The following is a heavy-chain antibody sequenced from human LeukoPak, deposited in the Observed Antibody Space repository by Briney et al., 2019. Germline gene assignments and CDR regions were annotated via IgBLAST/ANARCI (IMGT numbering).Heavy chain of an antibody. D-gene: IGHD2-21*01. CDR1: GFTFDDYG. CDR2: INWNGGST. V-gene: IGHV3-20*04. J-gene: IGHJ6*03. CDR3: ARLAYCGGECYSGDYYYFMDV. Sequence: GGSLRLSCAASGFTFDDYGMSWVRQAPGEGLEWVSCINWNGGSTGYACSVKGRFSISRDNAKHSLYLQMNSLGDEDTALYYCARLAYCGGECYSGDYYYFMDVWGTGTTVTVSS.